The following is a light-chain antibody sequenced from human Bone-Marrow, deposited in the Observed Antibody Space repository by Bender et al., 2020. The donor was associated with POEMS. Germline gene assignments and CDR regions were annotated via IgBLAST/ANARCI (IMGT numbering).Light chain of an antibody. CDR1: SLNIGNHG. V-gene: IGLV1-36*01. J-gene: IGLJ2*01. Sequence: QSVVTQPPSLSEAPRQRVTISCSGSSLNIGNHGVNWYQQLPGEAPKLLIYSDDLLTPGVSDRFSASKSGTSASLAISELQSEDEALYCCSAWDDSLSGWVFGGGTKLTDL. CDR3: SAWDDSLSGWV. CDR2: SDD.